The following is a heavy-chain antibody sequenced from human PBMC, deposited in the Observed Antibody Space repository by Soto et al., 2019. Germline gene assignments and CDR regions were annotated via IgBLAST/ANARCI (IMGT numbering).Heavy chain of an antibody. CDR1: GGSISDFY. CDR2: FYYTGST. CDR3: ARGGGYDFRSSQAPPIDV. Sequence: PSETLSLICNVSGGSISDFYWSWIRQSPGKRLEWIGYFYYTGSTNYNPALKSRVTISLDTSKNQFSLKVRSVTAADTAVYYCARGGGYDFRSSQAPPIDVWGQGTTVTVSS. V-gene: IGHV4-59*01. J-gene: IGHJ6*02. D-gene: IGHD3-3*01.